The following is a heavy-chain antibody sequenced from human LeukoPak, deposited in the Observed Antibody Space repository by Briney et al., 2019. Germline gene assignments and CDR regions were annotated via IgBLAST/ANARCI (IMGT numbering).Heavy chain of an antibody. CDR1: GFTFNSYA. J-gene: IGHJ5*02. V-gene: IGHV3-23*01. Sequence: GGSLRLSCAASGFTFNSYAMSWVRQAPGERPEWASAIGGRGDNIYYADSVKGRFTVSRDNSKNTLYLQMNSLRAEDTAVYYCTKETPLAVAGSWGQGTLVTVSS. CDR2: IGGRGDNI. D-gene: IGHD6-19*01. CDR3: TKETPLAVAGS.